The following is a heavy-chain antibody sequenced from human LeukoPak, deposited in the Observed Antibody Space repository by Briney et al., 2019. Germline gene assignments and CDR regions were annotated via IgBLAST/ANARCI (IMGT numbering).Heavy chain of an antibody. Sequence: QAGGSLRLSSAASGFTVSSNYMSWVRPAPGKGLEWVSGIDSGGSTYYADSVKGRFTISRDNYKNTLYLQMNSLRAEDAAVYYCARERWRSSGYGGYFDYWGQGTLVSVSS. CDR2: IDSGGST. CDR3: ARERWRSSGYGGYFDY. D-gene: IGHD5-12*01. J-gene: IGHJ4*02. V-gene: IGHV3-53*01. CDR1: GFTVSSNY.